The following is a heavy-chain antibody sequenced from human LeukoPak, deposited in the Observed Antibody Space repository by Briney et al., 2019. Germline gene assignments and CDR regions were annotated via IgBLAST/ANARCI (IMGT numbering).Heavy chain of an antibody. V-gene: IGHV4-31*03. Sequence: SETLSLTCTVSGGSISSGGYYWSWIRQHPGKGLEWIGYIYYSGSTYYNPSLKSRVTISVDTSKNQFSLKLSSVTAADTAVYYCARDDYGSGPFDYWGQGTLVTVSS. CDR3: ARDDYGSGPFDY. J-gene: IGHJ4*02. CDR1: GGSISSGGYY. CDR2: IYYSGST. D-gene: IGHD3-10*01.